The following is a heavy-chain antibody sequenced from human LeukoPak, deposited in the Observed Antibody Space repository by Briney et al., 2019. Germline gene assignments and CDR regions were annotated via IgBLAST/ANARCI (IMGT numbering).Heavy chain of an antibody. CDR1: GYTFTGYY. CDR2: INPNSGGT. J-gene: IGHJ3*02. D-gene: IGHD6-13*01. CDR3: ARDRDSSSWYQRDAFDI. V-gene: IGHV1-2*02. Sequence: VASVKVSCKASGYTFTGYYMHWVRQAPGQGLEWMGWINPNSGGTNYAQKFQGSVTMTRDTSISTAYMELSRLRSDDTAVYYCARDRDSSSWYQRDAFDIWGQGTMVTVSS.